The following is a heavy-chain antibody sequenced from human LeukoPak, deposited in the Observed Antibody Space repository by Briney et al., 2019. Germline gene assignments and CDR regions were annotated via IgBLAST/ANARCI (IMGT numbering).Heavy chain of an antibody. CDR1: GFTVSTKY. V-gene: IGHV3-53*01. D-gene: IGHD3-10*01. CDR2: LYSGYST. Sequence: GGSLRLSCAASGFTVSTKYMNCVRQAPGKGREGVSILYSGYSTYYADSVKGRFLVSRDNSKNTLYLQMNALRAEDTAVYYCASVGDHYHWYLDLWGRGTLVTVSS. CDR3: ASVGDHYHWYLDL. J-gene: IGHJ2*01.